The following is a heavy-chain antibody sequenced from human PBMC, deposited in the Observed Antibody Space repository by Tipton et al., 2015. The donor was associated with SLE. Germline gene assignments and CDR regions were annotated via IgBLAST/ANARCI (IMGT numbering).Heavy chain of an antibody. CDR2: IYYSGST. D-gene: IGHD6-6*01. CDR3: ARDLAARGGHYFDY. Sequence: GLVKPSETLSLTCTVSGGSISSYYWSWIRQPPGKGLEWIGYIYYSGSTNYNPSLKSRVTIPVDTSKNQFSLKLSSVTAADTAVYYCARDLAARGGHYFDYWGQGTLVTVSS. J-gene: IGHJ4*02. CDR1: GGSISSYY. V-gene: IGHV4-59*01.